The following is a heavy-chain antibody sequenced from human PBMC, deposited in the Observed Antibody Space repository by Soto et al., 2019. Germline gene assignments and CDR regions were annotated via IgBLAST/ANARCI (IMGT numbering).Heavy chain of an antibody. J-gene: IGHJ6*02. Sequence: SETLSLTCTVSAGSISSGGYYWSWIRQHPGKGLEWIGYIYYSGSTYYNPSLKSRVTISVDTSKNQFSLKLSSVTAADTAVYYCARGYSGYDSQDYYYGMDVWGQGTTVTVSS. CDR2: IYYSGST. V-gene: IGHV4-31*03. CDR3: ARGYSGYDSQDYYYGMDV. CDR1: AGSISSGGYY. D-gene: IGHD5-12*01.